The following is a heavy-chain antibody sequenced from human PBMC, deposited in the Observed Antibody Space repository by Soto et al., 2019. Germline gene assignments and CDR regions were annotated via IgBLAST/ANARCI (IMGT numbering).Heavy chain of an antibody. Sequence: VGSLRLSCTTSCFTLKNYGIHWVRQAPGKGLEWVALMSFDEKKKYYGDSVKGRFTISRDTSKSTVYLQMTSLGVEDTAMYYCARVSFDCSGGSCYIFDYWGQGTRVTVS. V-gene: IGHV3-33*05. J-gene: IGHJ4*02. CDR3: ARVSFDCSGGSCYIFDY. D-gene: IGHD2-15*01. CDR1: CFTLKNYG. CDR2: MSFDEKKK.